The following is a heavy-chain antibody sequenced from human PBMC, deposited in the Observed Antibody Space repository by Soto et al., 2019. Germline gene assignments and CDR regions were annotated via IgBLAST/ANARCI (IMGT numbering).Heavy chain of an antibody. CDR3: AREGRNWYGEIFDY. CDR2: LYYSGST. Sequence: QVQLQESGPGLVKPSETLSLTCTVSGGSISSYYWSWIRQPPGKGLEWIGYLYYSGSTNYNPSLKSRVTMSVDTSKNQFSLKLSSVTAADTAVYYCAREGRNWYGEIFDYWGQGTLVTVSS. V-gene: IGHV4-59*01. J-gene: IGHJ4*02. CDR1: GGSISSYY. D-gene: IGHD1-1*01.